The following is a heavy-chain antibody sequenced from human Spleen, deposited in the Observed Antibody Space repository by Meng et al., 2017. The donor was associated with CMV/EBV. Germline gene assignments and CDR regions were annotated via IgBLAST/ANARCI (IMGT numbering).Heavy chain of an antibody. Sequence: FTGYSMHWVRQAPGQGLEWMGWINPYSGGTSYAQKFQGRVTMTRDTSIKTAYMELSILRSDDTAVYYCATLGYCSTSSCNLLRDFDFWGQGTLVTVSS. D-gene: IGHD2-2*01. CDR1: FTGYS. CDR2: INPYSGGT. CDR3: ATLGYCSTSSCNLLRDFDF. V-gene: IGHV1-2*02. J-gene: IGHJ4*02.